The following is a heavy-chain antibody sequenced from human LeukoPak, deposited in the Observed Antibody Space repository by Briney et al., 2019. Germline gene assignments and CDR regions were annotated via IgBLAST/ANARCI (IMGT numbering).Heavy chain of an antibody. V-gene: IGHV3-11*01. Sequence: LSLTCAVYGGSFSGYYWSWIRQPPGKGLEWVSYINYDGRDVYYADSVKGRFTTSRDNAKNSLYLQVNSLRDEDTAVYYCARDLYSYGRFDYWGQGTLVTISS. CDR3: ARDLYSYGRFDY. J-gene: IGHJ4*02. CDR1: GGSFSGYY. CDR2: INYDGRDV. D-gene: IGHD5-18*01.